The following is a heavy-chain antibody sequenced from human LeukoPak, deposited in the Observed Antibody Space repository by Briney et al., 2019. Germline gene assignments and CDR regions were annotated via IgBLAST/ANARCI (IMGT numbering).Heavy chain of an antibody. CDR1: GFTFSSYA. J-gene: IGHJ4*02. Sequence: GGSLRLSCAASGFTFSSYAMSLVRQAPGKGLEWVSAISGSGGSTYYADSVKGRFTISRDNSKNTLYLQMNSLRAEDTAVYYCAKAGYSYQHLFDYWGQGTLVTVSS. CDR3: AKAGYSYQHLFDY. CDR2: ISGSGGST. D-gene: IGHD5-18*01. V-gene: IGHV3-23*01.